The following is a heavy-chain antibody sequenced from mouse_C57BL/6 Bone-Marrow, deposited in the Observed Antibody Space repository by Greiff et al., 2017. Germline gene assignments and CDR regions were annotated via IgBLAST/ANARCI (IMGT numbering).Heavy chain of an antibody. D-gene: IGHD2-14*01. CDR3: TRSWDYFRGYFDV. Sequence: QVQLQQSGAELARPGASVKLSCKASGYTFTSYGISWVKQRTGQGLEWIGEIYPRSGNTYYNEKFKGKATLTADKSSSTAYMELRSLTSEDSAFYYCTRSWDYFRGYFDVWGTGTTVTVSS. V-gene: IGHV1-81*01. CDR2: IYPRSGNT. CDR1: GYTFTSYG. J-gene: IGHJ1*03.